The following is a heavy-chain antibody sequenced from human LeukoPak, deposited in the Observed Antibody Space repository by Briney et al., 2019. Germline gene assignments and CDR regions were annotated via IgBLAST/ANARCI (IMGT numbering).Heavy chain of an antibody. Sequence: GGSLRLSCAASGFTFSSSWMHWVRQVPGKGLVWVSRISSDGITTNYADSAKGRFTISRDNAKNTVYLQMNSLRAEDTAVYYCARMEVAWGQGTIVTVSS. D-gene: IGHD3-3*01. V-gene: IGHV3-74*01. J-gene: IGHJ3*01. CDR2: ISSDGITT. CDR1: GFTFSSSW. CDR3: ARMEVA.